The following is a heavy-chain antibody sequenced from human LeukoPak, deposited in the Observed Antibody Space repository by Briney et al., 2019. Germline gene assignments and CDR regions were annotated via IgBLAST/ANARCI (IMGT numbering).Heavy chain of an antibody. V-gene: IGHV3-23*01. D-gene: IGHD1-26*01. CDR2: TSGRGGST. CDR3: AKDRDGGSYYYFDY. J-gene: IGHJ4*02. CDR1: GFTLSSYA. Sequence: GGSLTLSCALSGFTLSSYAISWVSHPPGRGLEWVSATSGRGGSTYYADTVKGRFTIARDNCKNTLYLQMNSLRAEDTAVYYCAKDRDGGSYYYFDYWGQGTLVTVSS.